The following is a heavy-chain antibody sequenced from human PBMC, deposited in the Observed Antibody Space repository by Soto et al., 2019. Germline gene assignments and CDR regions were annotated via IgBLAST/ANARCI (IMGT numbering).Heavy chain of an antibody. D-gene: IGHD6-13*01. J-gene: IGHJ5*02. V-gene: IGHV1-69*13. CDR1: GGTFSSYA. Sequence: ASVKVSCKASGGTFSSYAISWVRQAPGQGLEWMGGIIPIFGTANYAQKFQGRVTITADESTSTAYMELSSLRSEDTAVYYCARDPGIAAADNWFDPWGQGTLVTVS. CDR3: ARDPGIAAADNWFDP. CDR2: IIPIFGTA.